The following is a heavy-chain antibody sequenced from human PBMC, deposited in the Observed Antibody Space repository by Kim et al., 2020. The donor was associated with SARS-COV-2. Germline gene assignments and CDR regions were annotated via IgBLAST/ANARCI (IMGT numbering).Heavy chain of an antibody. CDR3: ATHPGYSSSWYKTADFQH. D-gene: IGHD6-13*01. J-gene: IGHJ1*01. CDR1: GFTFSSYE. V-gene: IGHV3-48*03. CDR2: ISSSGSTI. Sequence: GGSLRLSCAASGFTFSSYEMNWVRQAPGKGLEWVSYISSSGSTIYYAYSVKGRFTISRDNAKNSLYLQMNSLRAEDTAVYYCATHPGYSSSWYKTADFQHWGQGTLVTVSS.